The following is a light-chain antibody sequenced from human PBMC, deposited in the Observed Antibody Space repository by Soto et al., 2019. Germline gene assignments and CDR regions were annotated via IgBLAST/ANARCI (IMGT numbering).Light chain of an antibody. V-gene: IGKV1-12*01. CDR3: QHNGV. J-gene: IGKJ3*01. CDR1: QGIAGW. Sequence: DIQMTQSPSSLSASVGETVTMTCRASQGIAGWLSWYQQKPGKAPKLLIFATSNLQGWVPSRFSGSGSGTDFTLTISSLQPEDFATYYCQHNGVFGPGTQVDIK. CDR2: ATS.